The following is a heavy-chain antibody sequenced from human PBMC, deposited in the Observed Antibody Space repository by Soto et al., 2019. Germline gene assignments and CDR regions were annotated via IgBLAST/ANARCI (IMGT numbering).Heavy chain of an antibody. Sequence: QVQLVQSGAEVKTPGASVKVSCKASGYSFTSYGISWVRQAPGQGLDWMGCISAYNGNRKYAQKFQGRVTMTTDTSPSTAYMELRRLRSDDTAVYYCARDLGGFPDYWGQGTLVTVSS. D-gene: IGHD5-12*01. CDR3: ARDLGGFPDY. J-gene: IGHJ4*02. CDR2: ISAYNGNR. V-gene: IGHV1-18*01. CDR1: GYSFTSYG.